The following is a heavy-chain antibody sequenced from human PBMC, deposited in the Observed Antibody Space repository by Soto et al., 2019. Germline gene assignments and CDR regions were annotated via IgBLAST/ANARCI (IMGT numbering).Heavy chain of an antibody. V-gene: IGHV4-59*08. CDR3: ARLYGLDAFDI. CDR2: IYYNGRT. Sequence: QVQLQESGPGLVKPSETLSLTCTVSGGSISSYYWSWIRQPPGKGLEWIGYIYYNGRTNYNPSLKGRITRTVDPSKHQFSLKLSPVTAADTAVYYCARLYGLDAFDIWGQGTMVTVSS. D-gene: IGHD3-16*02. CDR1: GGSISSYY. J-gene: IGHJ3*02.